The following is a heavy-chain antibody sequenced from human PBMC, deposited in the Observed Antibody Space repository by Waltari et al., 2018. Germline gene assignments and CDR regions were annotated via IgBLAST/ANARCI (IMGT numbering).Heavy chain of an antibody. Sequence: EVQLVESGGGLVQPGGSLRLSCAASGFTFSSYWMSWVRQAPGKGLEWVANIKQDGSEKYYVDAVKGRFTISRDNAKNSLYLQMNSLRAEDTAVYYCAREGDTAGVYGMDVWGQGTTVTVSS. CDR2: IKQDGSEK. V-gene: IGHV3-7*04. CDR3: AREGDTAGVYGMDV. D-gene: IGHD5-18*01. CDR1: GFTFSSYW. J-gene: IGHJ6*02.